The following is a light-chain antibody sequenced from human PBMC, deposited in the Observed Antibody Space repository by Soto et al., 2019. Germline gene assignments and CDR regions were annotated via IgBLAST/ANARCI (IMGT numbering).Light chain of an antibody. CDR1: QSISGY. CDR2: AAS. V-gene: IGKV1-39*01. J-gene: IGKJ2*01. Sequence: DIQMTQSPSSLSASVGDRVTITCRASQSISGYLNWFQHKPGKAPKLLIYAASNLQSGVTSRFSGSGSGTDFTLTISSLQPEDSATFYCQQSYGTPYTFGQGTKVDIK. CDR3: QQSYGTPYT.